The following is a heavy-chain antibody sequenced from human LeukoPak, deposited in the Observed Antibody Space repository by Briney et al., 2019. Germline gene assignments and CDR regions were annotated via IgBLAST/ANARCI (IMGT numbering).Heavy chain of an antibody. J-gene: IGHJ1*01. CDR1: GFTVSSHY. CDR3: AKEIYGDSTGGRFQH. V-gene: IGHV3-53*01. D-gene: IGHD4-17*01. Sequence: GGSLRLSCAASGFTVSSHYINWVRQAPGKGLEWVSVKGRFTISRDNSKNTLYLQMNSLRAEDTAVYYCAKEIYGDSTGGRFQHWGQGTLVTVSS.